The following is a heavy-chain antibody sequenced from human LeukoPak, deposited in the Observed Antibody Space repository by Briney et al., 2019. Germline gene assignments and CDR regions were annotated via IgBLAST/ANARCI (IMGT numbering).Heavy chain of an antibody. J-gene: IGHJ3*02. CDR3: ARRGGSPLGAFDI. CDR1: GVSISSYD. V-gene: IGHV4-59*01. CDR2: IYHSGNT. Sequence: PSETLSLTCTVSGVSISSYDWSWIRQPPGRGLEWVGFIYHSGNTNYNPSLKSRVIISRDTSKNQFSLKLSSVTAADTAVYYCARRGGSPLGAFDIWGQGTMVTVSS. D-gene: IGHD1-26*01.